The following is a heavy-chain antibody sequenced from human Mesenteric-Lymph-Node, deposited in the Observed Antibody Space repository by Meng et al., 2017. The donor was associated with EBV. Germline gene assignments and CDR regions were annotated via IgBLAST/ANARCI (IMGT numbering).Heavy chain of an antibody. V-gene: IGHV3-74*01. CDR2: INENGGTT. CDR1: GFTFSRYW. J-gene: IGHJ4*02. Sequence: VQLVGSVAALVQPGGSLRLSCAASGFTFSRYWMHWVRQAPGKGLVWISRINENGGTTTYADSVRGRFTISRDNTKNTLYLQMNNLRVEDTAVYFCSRDLAGPYDDWGQGTLVTVSS. CDR3: SRDLAGPYDD.